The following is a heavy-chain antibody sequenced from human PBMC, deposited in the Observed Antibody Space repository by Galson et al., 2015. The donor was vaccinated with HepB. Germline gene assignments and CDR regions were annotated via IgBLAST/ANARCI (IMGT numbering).Heavy chain of an antibody. CDR2: ISYDGSNK. CDR3: ARGAFGGVIVHFDY. J-gene: IGHJ4*02. Sequence: SLRLSCAASGFTFSSYAMHWVRQAPGKGLEWVAVISYDGSNKYYADSVKGRFTISRDNSKNTLYLQMNSLRAEDTAVYYCARGAFGGVIVHFDYWGQGTLVTVSS. V-gene: IGHV3-30*04. D-gene: IGHD3-16*02. CDR1: GFTFSSYA.